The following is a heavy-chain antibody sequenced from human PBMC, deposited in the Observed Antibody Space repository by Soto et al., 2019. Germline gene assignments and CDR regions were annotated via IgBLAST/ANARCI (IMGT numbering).Heavy chain of an antibody. CDR3: AKDFAEQWLVHY. J-gene: IGHJ4*02. CDR2: ISGSGVST. Sequence: EVQLLESGGGLVQPGGSLRLSCAASGFTFSSYAMSWFRQAQGKGLEWVSAISGSGVSTYYADSVKGRFSISRNNSKNTLYLQMNSLRAEDTAVYYCAKDFAEQWLVHYWGQGTLVTVSS. CDR1: GFTFSSYA. D-gene: IGHD6-19*01. V-gene: IGHV3-23*01.